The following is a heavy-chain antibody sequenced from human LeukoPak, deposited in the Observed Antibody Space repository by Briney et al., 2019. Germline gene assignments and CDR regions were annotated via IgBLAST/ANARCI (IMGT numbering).Heavy chain of an antibody. Sequence: GGSLRLSCAASGFTFDDYAMHWVRHAPGKGLEWVSGISWNDGSIGYADSVKGRFTISRDNAKNSLYLQMNSLRAEDTAVYYCASLTVVTPGDDAFDIWGQGTMVTVSS. CDR2: ISWNDGSI. V-gene: IGHV3-9*01. CDR3: ASLTVVTPGDDAFDI. J-gene: IGHJ3*02. CDR1: GFTFDDYA. D-gene: IGHD4-23*01.